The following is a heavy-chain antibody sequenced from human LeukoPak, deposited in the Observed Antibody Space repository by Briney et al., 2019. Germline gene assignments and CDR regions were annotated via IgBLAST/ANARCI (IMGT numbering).Heavy chain of an antibody. J-gene: IGHJ6*02. Sequence: GGSLRLSCAASGFTFSSYEMNWVRQAPGKGLEWVSYISSSGSTIYYADSVKGRFTISRDNAKNSLYLQMNSLRAEDTAVYYCARVRATPPYYDSSGYYPSRGMDVWGQGTTVTVSS. V-gene: IGHV3-48*03. CDR1: GFTFSSYE. D-gene: IGHD3-22*01. CDR3: ARVRATPPYYDSSGYYPSRGMDV. CDR2: ISSSGSTI.